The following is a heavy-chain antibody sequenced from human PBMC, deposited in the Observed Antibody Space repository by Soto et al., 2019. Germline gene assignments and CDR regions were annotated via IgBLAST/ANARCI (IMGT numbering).Heavy chain of an antibody. V-gene: IGHV4-39*01. CDR1: GASISSSRYY. CDR3: ARHGFSSGWQTFDY. Sequence: LSLTCTVSGASISSSRYYWGWIRQPPGKGLEWIGSFSYSGSTYYNPSLKSRLTISVDTSKSQFSLRLSSVTAADTAVYYCARHGFSSGWQTFDYWGRGTLVTVSS. D-gene: IGHD6-19*01. CDR2: FSYSGST. J-gene: IGHJ4*02.